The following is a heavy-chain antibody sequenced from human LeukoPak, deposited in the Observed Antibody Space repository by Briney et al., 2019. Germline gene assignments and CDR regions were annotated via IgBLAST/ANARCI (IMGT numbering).Heavy chain of an antibody. D-gene: IGHD3-22*01. CDR2: ISAYNGNT. J-gene: IGHJ4*02. CDR1: GYTFTSYG. V-gene: IGHV1-18*01. CDR3: ARDRGYYYDSSGYYESLPSDY. Sequence: ASVKVSCKASGYTFTSYGIIWVRQAPGQGLEWMGWISAYNGNTNYAQELQGRVTMTTDTSTSTAYMELRSLRSDDTAVYYCARDRGYYYDSSGYYESLPSDYWGQGTLVTVSS.